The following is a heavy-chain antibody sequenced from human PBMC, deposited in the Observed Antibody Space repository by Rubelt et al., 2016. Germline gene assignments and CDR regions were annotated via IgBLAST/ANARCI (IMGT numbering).Heavy chain of an antibody. Sequence: QVQLQQWGAGLLKPSETLSLTCAVYGGSFSGYYWSWIRQPPGKGLEWIGEINHSGSTNYNPSLKSRVTISVDTSKDQFSLTLSSVTAAATAVYYCARGRMGFHYYYYGMDVWGQGTTVTVSS. CDR3: ARGRMGFHYYYYGMDV. J-gene: IGHJ6*02. D-gene: IGHD1-26*01. CDR1: GGSFSGYY. V-gene: IGHV4-34*01. CDR2: INHSGST.